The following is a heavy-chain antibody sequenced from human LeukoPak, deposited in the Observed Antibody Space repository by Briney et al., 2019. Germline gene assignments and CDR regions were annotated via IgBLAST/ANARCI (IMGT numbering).Heavy chain of an antibody. D-gene: IGHD6-13*01. J-gene: IGHJ4*02. Sequence: SETLSLTCTVSGGSISSISYYWAWIRQPPGKGLEWIGSISYSGSTHYNASLRSRVTISADTSKNQFSLKLSSVTAADTAVYFCARLQGAAKTDYFDYWGQGTLVTVSS. V-gene: IGHV4-39*01. CDR2: ISYSGST. CDR1: GGSISSISYY. CDR3: ARLQGAAKTDYFDY.